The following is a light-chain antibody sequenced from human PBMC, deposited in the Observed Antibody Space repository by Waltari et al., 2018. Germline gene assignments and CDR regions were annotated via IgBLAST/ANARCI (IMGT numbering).Light chain of an antibody. J-gene: IGKJ1*01. V-gene: IGKV3-11*01. Sequence: IVLTQSPATLSLSPGERATLSCRASQGVRTNLAWYQQQPGQAPRLLIYDASHRATGIPARFSGSGSGTDFALTISTLEAEDFAVYYCQQRTNWPPWAFGQGTKVEI. CDR3: QQRTNWPPWA. CDR2: DAS. CDR1: QGVRTN.